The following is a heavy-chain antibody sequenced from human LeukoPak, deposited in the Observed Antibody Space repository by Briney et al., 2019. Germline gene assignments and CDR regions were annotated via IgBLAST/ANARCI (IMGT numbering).Heavy chain of an antibody. CDR1: GGSFSGYY. Sequence: LSLTCAVYGGSFSGYYWGWIRQPPGKGLEWVSSISPDSNYKYYVDSVKGRFTISRDNAKNSLYLQMNSLRAEDTAVYYCVRGGYRGFDYEYWGQGTLVTVSS. CDR2: ISPDSNYK. CDR3: VRGGYRGFDYEY. V-gene: IGHV3-11*06. J-gene: IGHJ4*02. D-gene: IGHD5-12*01.